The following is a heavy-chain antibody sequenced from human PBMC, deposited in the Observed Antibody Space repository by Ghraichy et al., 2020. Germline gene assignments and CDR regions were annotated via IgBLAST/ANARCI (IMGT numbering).Heavy chain of an antibody. V-gene: IGHV5-51*01. CDR3: ARQGVRGVIIDYYYGMDV. CDR2: IYPGDSDT. J-gene: IGHJ6*02. D-gene: IGHD3-10*01. CDR1: GYSFTSYW. Sequence: LNISCKGSGYSFTSYWIGWVRQMPGKGLEWMGIIYPGDSDTRYSPSFQGQVTISADKSISTAYLQWSSLKASDTAMYYCARQGVRGVIIDYYYGMDVWGQGTTVTVSS.